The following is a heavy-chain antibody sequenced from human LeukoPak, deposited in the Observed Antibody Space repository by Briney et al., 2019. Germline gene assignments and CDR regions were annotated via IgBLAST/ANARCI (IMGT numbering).Heavy chain of an antibody. CDR3: ARSSGWYGAFDI. CDR2: IYHSGST. Sequence: SETLSLTCTVSGGSISSYYWSWIRQPPGKGLEWIGYIYHSGSTNYNPSLKSRVTISVDTSKNQFSLKLSSVTAADTAVYYCARSSGWYGAFDIWGQGTMVTVSS. V-gene: IGHV4-59*01. D-gene: IGHD6-19*01. CDR1: GGSISSYY. J-gene: IGHJ3*02.